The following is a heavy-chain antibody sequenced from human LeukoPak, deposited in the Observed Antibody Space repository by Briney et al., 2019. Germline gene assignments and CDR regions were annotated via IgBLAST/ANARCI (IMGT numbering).Heavy chain of an antibody. CDR2: ISYDGSNK. CDR1: GFTFSSYG. Sequence: GGSLRLSCAASGFTFSSYGMHWVRQAPGKGLEWVAVISYDGSNKYYADSVKGRFTISRDNSKNTLYLQMNSLRAEDTAVYYCAKDQIVATPSHFDYWGQGTLVTVSS. D-gene: IGHD5-12*01. CDR3: AKDQIVATPSHFDY. V-gene: IGHV3-30*18. J-gene: IGHJ4*02.